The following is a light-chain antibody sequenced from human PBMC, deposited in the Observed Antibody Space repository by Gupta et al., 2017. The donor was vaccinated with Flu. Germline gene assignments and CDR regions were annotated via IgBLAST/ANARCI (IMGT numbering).Light chain of an antibody. CDR3: QSYDRRNQVI. Sequence: YQQRPGSSPISVIYEDHQRPSGVPDRFSGSIHRPSNSAPLSISGLTTEDEAVYYCQSYDRRNQVIFRGGTKLTV. V-gene: IGLV6-57*01. CDR2: EDH. J-gene: IGLJ2*01.